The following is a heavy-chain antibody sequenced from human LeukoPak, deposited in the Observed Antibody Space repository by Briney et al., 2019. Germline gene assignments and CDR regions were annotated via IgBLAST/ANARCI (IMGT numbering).Heavy chain of an antibody. Sequence: GESLRLSCAASGFTFSSYAMHWVRQAPGKGLEWVAVISNDGSNKYYADSVKGRFIISRDNSKNTLYLQMNSLRAEDTAVYYCARALREYQQPRVSWVLGYWGQGTLVTVSS. J-gene: IGHJ4*02. D-gene: IGHD6-13*01. CDR1: GFTFSSYA. V-gene: IGHV3-30-3*01. CDR3: ARALREYQQPRVSWVLGY. CDR2: ISNDGSNK.